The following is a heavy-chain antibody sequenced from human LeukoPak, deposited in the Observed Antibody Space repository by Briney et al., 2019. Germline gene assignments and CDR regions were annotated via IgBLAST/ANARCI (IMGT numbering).Heavy chain of an antibody. CDR2: INPNSGGT. Sequence: ASVKVSCKASGYTFTGYYMHWLRQAPGQGLEWMGWINPNSGGTNYAQKFQGRVAMTRDTSISTAYMELSRLRSDDTAVYYCARGGPAAMIDYYYYGMDVWGQGTTVTVSS. V-gene: IGHV1-2*02. J-gene: IGHJ6*02. CDR1: GYTFTGYY. D-gene: IGHD2-2*01. CDR3: ARGGPAAMIDYYYYGMDV.